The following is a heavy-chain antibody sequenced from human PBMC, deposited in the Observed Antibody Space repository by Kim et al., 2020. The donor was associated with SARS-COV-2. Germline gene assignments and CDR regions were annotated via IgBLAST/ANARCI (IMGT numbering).Heavy chain of an antibody. J-gene: IGHJ4*02. CDR3: VRYRYGSMADD. D-gene: IGHD5-18*01. V-gene: IGHV4-39*01. Sequence: SETLSLTCSVSGASISSSTLYWGWIRQPPGKGLEWIGSVYYSGVTDYSPSLRSRLTMSVDTSKNQFSLRLSSVTGADTAMYYCVRYRYGSMADDWGQGTLVTVSS. CDR1: GASISSSTLY. CDR2: VYYSGVT.